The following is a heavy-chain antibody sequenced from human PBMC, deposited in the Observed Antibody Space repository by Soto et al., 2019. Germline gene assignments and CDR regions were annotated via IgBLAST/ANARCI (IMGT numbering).Heavy chain of an antibody. CDR3: ARRHLAVAVSPWFDP. D-gene: IGHD6-19*01. CDR2: IDSSGEK. J-gene: IGHJ5*02. Sequence: QVTLKDPGPLRVNPKEPPPLGSTVPGFSITVPERGWSWIRQPPGRPLEWLAHIDSSGEKSYRTFLKSRLAISKDTSKSQIVLTMTNMDPADTATYYCARRHLAVAVSPWFDPWGQGIPVTVSS. CDR1: GFSITVPERG. V-gene: IGHV2-26*01.